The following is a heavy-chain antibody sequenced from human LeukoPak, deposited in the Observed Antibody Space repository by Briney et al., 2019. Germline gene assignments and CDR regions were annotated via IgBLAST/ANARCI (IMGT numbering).Heavy chain of an antibody. Sequence: SETLSLTCAVYGGSFSRYYWSWIRQSPGKGLEWIAEIDHRGDTNYNPSVRSRVTISVDTSKNRFSLKVKSLSAADTAVYYCARGATISETGYFDFWGQGTLVTVSS. CDR1: GGSFSRYY. D-gene: IGHD5-24*01. V-gene: IGHV4-34*01. J-gene: IGHJ4*03. CDR3: ARGATISETGYFDF. CDR2: IDHRGDT.